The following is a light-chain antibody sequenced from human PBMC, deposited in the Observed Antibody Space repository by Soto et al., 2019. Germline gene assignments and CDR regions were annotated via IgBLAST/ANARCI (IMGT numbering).Light chain of an antibody. CDR1: SSDVGGYNS. J-gene: IGLJ1*01. CDR2: DVS. Sequence: QSVLTQPRSVSGSPGQSVTVSCTGTSSDVGGYNSVSWYQQHPGTAPRLMIYDVSKRPSGVPDRFSGSKSGDTASLTISGLQAEDEDDYYCCSYAGNYIYVFGTGTKVTVL. CDR3: CSYAGNYIYV. V-gene: IGLV2-11*01.